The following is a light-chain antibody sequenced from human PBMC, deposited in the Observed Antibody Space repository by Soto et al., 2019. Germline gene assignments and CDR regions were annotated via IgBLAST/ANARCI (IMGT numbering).Light chain of an antibody. V-gene: IGLV2-14*01. J-gene: IGLJ2*01. CDR3: SSYTSSSTVV. CDR1: SSDVGGYNY. CDR2: DVS. Sequence: QSALTQPAPVSGSPGQSITISCTGTSSDVGGYNYVSWYQQHPGKAPKLMIYDVSNRPSGVSNRFSGSKSGNTASLTISGLQDEDDADYYCSSYTSSSTVVFGGGTKLTVL.